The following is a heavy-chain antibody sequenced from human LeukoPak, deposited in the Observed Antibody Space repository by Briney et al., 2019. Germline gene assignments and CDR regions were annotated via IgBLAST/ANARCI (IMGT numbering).Heavy chain of an antibody. D-gene: IGHD4-11*01. Sequence: ASVKVSCKASGYTFTSYGISWVQQAPGQGREWMGWISAYNGNTNYAQKLQGRVTMTTDTSTSTAYMELRSLRSDDTAVYYCARSPNPAVFDYWGQGTLVTVSS. CDR1: GYTFTSYG. V-gene: IGHV1-18*01. CDR2: ISAYNGNT. J-gene: IGHJ4*02. CDR3: ARSPNPAVFDY.